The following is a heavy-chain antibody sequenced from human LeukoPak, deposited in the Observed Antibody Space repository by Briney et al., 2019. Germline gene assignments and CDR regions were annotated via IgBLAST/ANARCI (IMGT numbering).Heavy chain of an antibody. J-gene: IGHJ4*02. CDR1: GGTFSSNV. CDR3: ARIWTGGY. D-gene: IGHD3/OR15-3a*01. CDR2: INPSGGST. V-gene: IGHV1-46*01. Sequence: ASVKVSCKASGGTFSSNVISWVRQAPGQGLEWMGIINPSGGSTSYAQKFQGRVTMTRDMSTSTVYMELSSLRSEDTAVYYCARIWTGGYWGQGTLVTVSS.